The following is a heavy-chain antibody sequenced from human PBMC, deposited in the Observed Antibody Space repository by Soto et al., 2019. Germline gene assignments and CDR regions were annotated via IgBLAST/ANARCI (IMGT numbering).Heavy chain of an antibody. J-gene: IGHJ4*02. Sequence: QVRLVQSGAEVKKPGSSVKVSCKASGGTFSSSALNWVRQAPGQGLEWMGGIIPMLGTANYAQKFQGRVTNPGDKTTETAYMGAGRPETEDKAVYYCTRGVPSNAYFDYWGQGTLVTVSS. CDR3: TRGVPSNAYFDY. CDR2: IIPMLGTA. D-gene: IGHD3-10*01. CDR1: GGTFSSSA. V-gene: IGHV1-69*06.